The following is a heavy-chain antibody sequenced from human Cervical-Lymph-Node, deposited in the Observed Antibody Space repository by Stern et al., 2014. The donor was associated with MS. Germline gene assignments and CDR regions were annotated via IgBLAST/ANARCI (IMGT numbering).Heavy chain of an antibody. V-gene: IGHV1-3*01. CDR3: ARGPWGYYDSSGYYWFDY. CDR1: GYTFTSYA. J-gene: IGHJ4*02. Sequence: QVQLVQSGAEVKKPGASVKVSCKASGYTFTSYAMHWVRQAPGQRLEWMGWINAGNGNTKYSQKFQGRVTITRDTSASTAYMELSSLRSEDTAVYYCARGPWGYYDSSGYYWFDYWGQGTLVTVSS. D-gene: IGHD3-22*01. CDR2: INAGNGNT.